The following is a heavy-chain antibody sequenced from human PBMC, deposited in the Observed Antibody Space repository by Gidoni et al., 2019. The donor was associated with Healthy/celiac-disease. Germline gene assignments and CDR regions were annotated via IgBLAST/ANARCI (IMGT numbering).Heavy chain of an antibody. Sequence: EVQLVESGGGLVQPGGSLRLSCAASGFTFSNAWMSGVRQAPGKGLEWIGRIKSKTDGGTTDYAAPEKGRFTISRDDSKNTLYLQMNSLKTEDTAVYYCTGLSSGYYLDAFDIWGQGTMVTVSS. D-gene: IGHD3-22*01. CDR2: IKSKTDGGTT. CDR3: TGLSSGYYLDAFDI. CDR1: GFTFSNAW. J-gene: IGHJ3*02. V-gene: IGHV3-15*07.